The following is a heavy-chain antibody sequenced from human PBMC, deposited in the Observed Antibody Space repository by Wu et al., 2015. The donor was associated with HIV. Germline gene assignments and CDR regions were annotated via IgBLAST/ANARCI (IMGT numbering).Heavy chain of an antibody. CDR2: INPNSGGT. CDR3: ARVGGGEYCSGGSCPGPFDY. Sequence: QVHLVQSGAEVKKPGASVKVSCKASGYTSTDYFVHWVRQAPGQGLEWMGWINPNSGGTNYAQKFQGRVTMTRDTSISTAYMELSRLRSDDTAVYYCARVGGGEYCSGGSCPGPFDYWGQGTLVTVSS. CDR1: GYTSTDYF. J-gene: IGHJ4*02. V-gene: IGHV1-2*02. D-gene: IGHD2-15*01.